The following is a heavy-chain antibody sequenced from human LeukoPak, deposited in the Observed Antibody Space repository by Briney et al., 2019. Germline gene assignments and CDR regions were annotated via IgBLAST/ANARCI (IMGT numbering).Heavy chain of an antibody. CDR3: ANAYYYDSSGYPNLYYFDY. D-gene: IGHD3-22*01. CDR2: ISYDGSNK. Sequence: PGGSLRLSCAASGFTFSSYGMHWVRQAPGKGLEWVAVISYDGSNKYYADSVKGRFTISRDNSKNTLYLQMNSLRAEDTAVYYCANAYYYDSSGYPNLYYFDYWGQGTLVTVSS. V-gene: IGHV3-30*18. CDR1: GFTFSSYG. J-gene: IGHJ4*02.